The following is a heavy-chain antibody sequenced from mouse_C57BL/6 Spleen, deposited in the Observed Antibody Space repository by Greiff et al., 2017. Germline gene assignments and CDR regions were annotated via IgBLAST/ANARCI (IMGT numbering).Heavy chain of an antibody. D-gene: IGHD2-3*01. CDR1: GYTFTSYW. V-gene: IGHV1-72*01. Sequence: QVQLQQPGAELVKPGASVKLSCKASGYTFTSYWMHWVKQRPGRGLEWIGRIDPNSGGTKYNENFRSKATLTVDKPSSTAYMQLSSLTSEDSAVYYCATPFYDGYCPWFAYWGQGTLVTVSA. CDR3: ATPFYDGYCPWFAY. J-gene: IGHJ3*01. CDR2: IDPNSGGT.